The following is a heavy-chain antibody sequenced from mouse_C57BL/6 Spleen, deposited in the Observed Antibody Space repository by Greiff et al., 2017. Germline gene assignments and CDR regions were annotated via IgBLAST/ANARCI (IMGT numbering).Heavy chain of an antibody. CDR2: ISYSGRT. CDR3: ARGHGNYNDLDY. D-gene: IGHD2-1*01. Sequence: EVQLQQSGPGMVKPSQSLSLTCTVPGYSITSGYDWHWIRPFPGNKLEWMGYISYSGRTNYNPSLKSRISITTDTSKNHFFLKLNSWTTEDTATDDCARGHGNYNDLDYWGQGTTLTVSS. J-gene: IGHJ2*01. CDR1: GYSITSGYD. V-gene: IGHV3-1*01.